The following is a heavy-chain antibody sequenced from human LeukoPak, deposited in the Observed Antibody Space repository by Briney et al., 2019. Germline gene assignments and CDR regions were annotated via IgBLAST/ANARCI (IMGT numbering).Heavy chain of an antibody. Sequence: PGRSLRLSCTASGFTFGDYAMSWVRQAPGKGLEWVCFIRSKAYGGTTEYAASVKGRFTISRDDSKSIAYLQMNSLKTEDTAVYYCTRDIAVAGTHYYYGMDVWGQGTTVTVSS. J-gene: IGHJ6*02. CDR3: TRDIAVAGTHYYYGMDV. CDR1: GFTFGDYA. CDR2: IRSKAYGGTT. V-gene: IGHV3-49*04. D-gene: IGHD6-19*01.